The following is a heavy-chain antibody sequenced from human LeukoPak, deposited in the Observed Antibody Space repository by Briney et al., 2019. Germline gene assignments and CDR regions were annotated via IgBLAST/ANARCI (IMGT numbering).Heavy chain of an antibody. Sequence: ASVKLSCKATSRISWVRQAPGQGLEGMGWIGTYGGDTYYTQKFPGRVTVTTDTSTSTVYMELRNLRSDDTAVYYCARDLWNFYESSGYYRDFDSWGQGTLVTVSS. J-gene: IGHJ5*01. CDR3: ARDLWNFYESSGYYRDFDS. D-gene: IGHD3-22*01. CDR2: IGTYGGDT. V-gene: IGHV1-18*01. CDR1: TSR.